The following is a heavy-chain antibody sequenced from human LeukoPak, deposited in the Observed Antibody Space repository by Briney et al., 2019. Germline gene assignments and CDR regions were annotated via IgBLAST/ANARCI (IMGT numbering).Heavy chain of an antibody. CDR1: GFTFSSFG. CDR3: SKGSSLFFDY. D-gene: IGHD2-2*01. V-gene: IGHV3-23*01. J-gene: IGHJ4*02. Sequence: PGGSLRLSCAASGFTFSSFGMSWLRQAPGKGLEWVSAISGSGGSTNHADSVKGRFTISRDNSKNMLYLQMNSLRAEDTAVYLCSKGSSLFFDYWGQGTLVTVST. CDR2: ISGSGGST.